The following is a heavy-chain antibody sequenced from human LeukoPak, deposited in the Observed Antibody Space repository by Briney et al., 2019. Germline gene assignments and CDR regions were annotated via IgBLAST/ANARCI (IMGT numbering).Heavy chain of an antibody. V-gene: IGHV4-34*01. Sequence: PSETLSLPCAVSGYSISSGYSWTWIRQPPGKGLEWIGEINHGGSTKYNPSLKSRVTISGDTSENQFSLKLTSITAADAGVYYCSRTGGRSYYIENWSQGTLVTVSS. CDR3: SRTGGRSYYIEN. CDR2: INHGGST. D-gene: IGHD3-10*01. CDR1: GYSISSGYS. J-gene: IGHJ4*02.